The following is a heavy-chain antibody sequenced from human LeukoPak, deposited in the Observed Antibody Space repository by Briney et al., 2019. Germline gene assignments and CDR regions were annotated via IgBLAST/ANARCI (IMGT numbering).Heavy chain of an antibody. Sequence: GGSLRLSCAVSGITLSNYGMSWVRQAPGKGLEWVAGISDSGGRTHYAASVKGRFTISRDNPKNTLYLQMNSLGAEDTAVYFCAKRGVVIRVILVAFHKEAYYFDSWGQGALVTVSS. V-gene: IGHV3-23*01. D-gene: IGHD3-22*01. CDR1: GITLSNYG. CDR2: ISDSGGRT. CDR3: AKRGVVIRVILVAFHKEAYYFDS. J-gene: IGHJ4*02.